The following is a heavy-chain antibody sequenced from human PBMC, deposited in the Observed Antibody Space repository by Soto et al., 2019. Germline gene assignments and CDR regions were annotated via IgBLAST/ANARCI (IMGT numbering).Heavy chain of an antibody. Sequence: QITLKESGPTLVKPTQLVTLTCTFSGFSLSTSGVGVGWIRQPPGKGLEWLALIYWDDDKRYRPSLKSRLTITKDTSKNQVVLTMTNMDPVDTATYYCIHTYHDNSGAYYYFADYWGQGTLVTVSS. CDR1: GFSLSTSGVG. CDR2: IYWDDDK. CDR3: IHTYHDNSGAYYYFADY. J-gene: IGHJ4*02. D-gene: IGHD3-22*01. V-gene: IGHV2-5*02.